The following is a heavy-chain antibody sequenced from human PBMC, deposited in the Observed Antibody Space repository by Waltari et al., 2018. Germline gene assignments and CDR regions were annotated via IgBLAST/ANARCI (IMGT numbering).Heavy chain of an antibody. CDR2: ISSSSSTI. Sequence: EVQLVESGGGLVQPGGSLRLSCAASAFTFSSYSMNWVRQAPGKGLEWVSYISSSSSTIYYADSVKGRFTISRDNAKNSLYLQMNSLRAEDTAVYYCARDLRVLVVYDDNWFDPWGQGTLVTVSS. D-gene: IGHD2-8*02. V-gene: IGHV3-48*01. J-gene: IGHJ5*02. CDR1: AFTFSSYS. CDR3: ARDLRVLVVYDDNWFDP.